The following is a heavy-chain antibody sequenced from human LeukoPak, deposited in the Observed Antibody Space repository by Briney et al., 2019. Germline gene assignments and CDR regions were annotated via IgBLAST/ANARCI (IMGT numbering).Heavy chain of an antibody. V-gene: IGHV3-48*03. CDR3: ASALRSSPGAFDI. J-gene: IGHJ3*02. Sequence: GGSRRLSCAASGFTFSSYEMNWVRQAPGKGLEWVSYISSSGSTIYYADSVKGRFTISRDNAKNSLYLQMNSLRAEDTAVYYCASALRSSPGAFDIWGQGTMVTVSS. CDR2: ISSSGSTI. D-gene: IGHD3-16*02. CDR1: GFTFSSYE.